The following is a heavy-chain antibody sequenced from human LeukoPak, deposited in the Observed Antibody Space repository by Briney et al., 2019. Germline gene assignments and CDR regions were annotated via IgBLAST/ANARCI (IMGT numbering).Heavy chain of an antibody. CDR1: GFTFSSYA. CDR2: ISYDGSNK. J-gene: IGHJ4*02. D-gene: IGHD6-13*01. V-gene: IGHV3-30-3*01. CDR3: AKDRQQQLVLDYFDY. Sequence: PGGSLRLSCAASGFTFSSYAMHWVRQAPGKGLEWVAVISYDGSNKYYADAVKGRFTISRDNSKNTLYLQMNSLRAEDTAVYYCAKDRQQQLVLDYFDYWGQGTLVTVSS.